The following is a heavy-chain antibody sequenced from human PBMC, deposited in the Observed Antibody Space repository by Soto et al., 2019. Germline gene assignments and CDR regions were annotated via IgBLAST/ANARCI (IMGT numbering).Heavy chain of an antibody. V-gene: IGHV4-30-4*07. J-gene: IGHJ4*02. D-gene: IGHD2-21*01. Sequence: SETLSLTCAVSGGSISSGGYSWSWIRQPPGKGLEWIGYIYYSGSTNYNPSLKSRVTISVDTSKNQFSLKLSSVTAADTAMYYCARTPLLWGQGTLVTVSS. CDR1: GGSISSGGYS. CDR3: ARTPLL. CDR2: IYYSGST.